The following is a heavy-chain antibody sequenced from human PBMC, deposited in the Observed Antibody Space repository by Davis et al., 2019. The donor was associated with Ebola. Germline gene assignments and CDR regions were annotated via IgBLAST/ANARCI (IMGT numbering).Heavy chain of an antibody. CDR1: GFPFSLFS. CDR3: ARDGYYGSGSFPPDYFDH. CDR2: ISSSSSTI. V-gene: IGHV3-48*04. Sequence: GGSLRLSCAASGFPFSLFSMNWVRQAPGKGLEWVSYISSSSSTIYYADSVKGRFTISRDNAKNSLYLQMNSLRAEDTAVYYCARDGYYGSGSFPPDYFDHWGQGTLITVSS. J-gene: IGHJ4*02. D-gene: IGHD3-10*01.